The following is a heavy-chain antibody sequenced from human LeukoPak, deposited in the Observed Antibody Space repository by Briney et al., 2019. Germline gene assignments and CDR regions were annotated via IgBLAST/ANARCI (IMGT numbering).Heavy chain of an antibody. D-gene: IGHD3-10*01. J-gene: IGHJ6*02. Sequence: ASVKVSCKASGYTFTGYYMHWVRQAPGQGLEWMGWISPYSGGTNCAQNFQGRVTLTRDTSISSAYMELTGLRSDDTAVYYCARLGMVRGVIVDAWGQGTTVTVSS. CDR3: ARLGMVRGVIVDA. CDR1: GYTFTGYY. V-gene: IGHV1-2*02. CDR2: ISPYSGGT.